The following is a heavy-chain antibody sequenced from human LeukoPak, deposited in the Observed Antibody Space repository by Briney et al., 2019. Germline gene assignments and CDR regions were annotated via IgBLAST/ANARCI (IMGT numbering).Heavy chain of an antibody. CDR2: MNTKSGNT. D-gene: IGHD2-15*01. Sequence: ASVKVSCKASGYTFTNYDINWVRQATGQGPEWMGWMNTKSGNTGYAQKFQARVTMTRNTSISTAYMELSSLRSDDTAVYYCARDQDIVVVVAALRQREMGGFDPWGQGTLVTVSS. CDR1: GYTFTNYD. V-gene: IGHV1-8*01. CDR3: ARDQDIVVVVAALRQREMGGFDP. J-gene: IGHJ5*02.